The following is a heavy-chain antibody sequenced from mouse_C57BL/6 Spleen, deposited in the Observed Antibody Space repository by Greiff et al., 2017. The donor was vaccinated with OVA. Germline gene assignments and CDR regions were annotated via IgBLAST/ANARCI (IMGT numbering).Heavy chain of an antibody. CDR2: IDPSDSYT. J-gene: IGHJ1*03. V-gene: IGHV1-69*01. Sequence: QVQLQQPGAELVMPGASVKLSCKASGYTFTSYWMHWVKQRPGQGLEWIGEIDPSDSYTNYNQKFQGKSTLTVDTSSSTAYMQLSSLTSEDSAVYYCARSGKDYGSSLHWYFDVWGTGTTVTVSS. CDR3: ARSGKDYGSSLHWYFDV. CDR1: GYTFTSYW. D-gene: IGHD1-1*01.